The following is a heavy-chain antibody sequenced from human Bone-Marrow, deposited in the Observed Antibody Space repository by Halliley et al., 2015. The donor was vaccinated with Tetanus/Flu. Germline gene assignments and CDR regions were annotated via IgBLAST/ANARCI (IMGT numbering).Heavy chain of an antibody. CDR3: AGDLGFNDYGEDALDY. Sequence: TLSLTCTVSGGSISSYYWSWIRQPPGKGLQWIGYIYDRGNTNYNPSLKSRVSISVDTSKNQVSLSLNSVTAADTAVYYCAGDLGFNDYGEDALDYWGQGTLVTVSS. J-gene: IGHJ4*02. V-gene: IGHV4-59*01. D-gene: IGHD4-17*01. CDR1: GGSISSYY. CDR2: IYDRGNT.